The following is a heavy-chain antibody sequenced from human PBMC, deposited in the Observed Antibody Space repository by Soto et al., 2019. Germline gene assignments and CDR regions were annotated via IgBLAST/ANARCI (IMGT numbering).Heavy chain of an antibody. Sequence: SLRLSCAASGFTFDDYAMHWVRQAPGKGLEWVSGISWNSGSIGYADSVKGRFTISRDNAKNSLYLQMNSLRAEDTAMYYCARQDYSSSSGGWWFDPWGQGTLVT. CDR2: ISWNSGSI. CDR3: ARQDYSSSSGGWWFDP. CDR1: GFTFDDYA. D-gene: IGHD6-6*01. V-gene: IGHV3-9*01. J-gene: IGHJ5*02.